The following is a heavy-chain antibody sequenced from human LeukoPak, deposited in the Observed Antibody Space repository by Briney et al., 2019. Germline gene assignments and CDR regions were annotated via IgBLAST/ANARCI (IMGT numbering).Heavy chain of an antibody. J-gene: IGHJ4*02. CDR2: ISGSGGST. CDR3: AKALTSYASGFEY. D-gene: IGHD2-2*01. Sequence: GGSLRLSCAGSGFTFSSYAMSWVRQAPGKGLEWVSAISGSGGSTYYADSVKGRFTISRDNARNSLYLQMNSLRAEDMALYYCAKALTSYASGFEYWGQGALVTVSS. V-gene: IGHV3-23*01. CDR1: GFTFSSYA.